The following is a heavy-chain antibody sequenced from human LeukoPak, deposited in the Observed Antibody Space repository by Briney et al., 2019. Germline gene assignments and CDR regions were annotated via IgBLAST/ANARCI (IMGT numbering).Heavy chain of an antibody. CDR3: ARDLRFGYSSSWYYN. CDR2: IYHSGST. Sequence: SETLSLTCAVSGGSISSSNWWSWVRQPPGKGLEWIGEIYHSGSTNYNPSLKSRVTISVDKSKNQFSLKLSSVTAADTAVYYCARDLRFGYSSSWYYNWGQGTLVTVSS. V-gene: IGHV4-4*02. CDR1: GGSISSSNW. J-gene: IGHJ4*02. D-gene: IGHD6-13*01.